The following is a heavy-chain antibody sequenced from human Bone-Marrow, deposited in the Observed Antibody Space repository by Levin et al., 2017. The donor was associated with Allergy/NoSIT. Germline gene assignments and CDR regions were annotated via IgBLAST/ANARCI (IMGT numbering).Heavy chain of an antibody. CDR2: ISSRSSHI. J-gene: IGHJ3*02. CDR3: ARAKQGYIYDPFDM. V-gene: IGHV3-21*01. D-gene: IGHD5-18*01. CDR1: GFSFNNYS. Sequence: GGSLRLSCAASGFSFNNYSMNWVRQAPGKGLEWVSSISSRSSHIYYVDSVEGRFTISRDNAKSSLFLQMNSLRAEDTAVYYCARAKQGYIYDPFDMWGQGTMVTVSS.